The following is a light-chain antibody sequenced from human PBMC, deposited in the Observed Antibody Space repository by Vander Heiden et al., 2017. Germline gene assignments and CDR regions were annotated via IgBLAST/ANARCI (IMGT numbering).Light chain of an antibody. J-gene: IGLJ3*02. V-gene: IGLV1-44*01. CDR1: SSNIGRNT. CDR2: NYN. CDR3: AAWDDGLNGWV. Sequence: QSELTQPPSVSGTPGQRVSISCSGHSSNIGRNTVNWYVQFPGAAPKVLVYNYNQRPSGGSDRVSGSRSGISASLAISGRQSDDEADYYCAAWDDGLNGWVFGGGTRLTVL.